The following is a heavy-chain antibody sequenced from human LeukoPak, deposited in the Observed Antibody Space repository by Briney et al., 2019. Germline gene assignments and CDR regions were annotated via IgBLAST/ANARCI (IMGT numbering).Heavy chain of an antibody. J-gene: IGHJ4*02. CDR1: GFPFNNYA. Sequence: GGSLRLSCAASGFPFNNYAMSWVRQAPGKGLEWVSAISGSGGSTYYADSVKGRFTISRDNSKNTLYRQMNSLRAEDTAVYYCAKDGAYCNGGSCPHYWGQGTLVTVSS. CDR2: ISGSGGST. CDR3: AKDGAYCNGGSCPHY. D-gene: IGHD2-15*01. V-gene: IGHV3-23*01.